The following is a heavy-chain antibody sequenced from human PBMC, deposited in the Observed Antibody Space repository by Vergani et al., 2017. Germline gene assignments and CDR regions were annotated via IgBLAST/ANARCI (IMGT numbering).Heavy chain of an antibody. D-gene: IGHD2-15*01. CDR1: GFTFSSYG. Sequence: QVQLVESGGGVVQPGRSLRLSCAASGFTFSSYGMHWVRQAPGKGLEWVAVIWYDGSNKYYADSVKGRFTISRDNSKNTLYLQMNSLRAEDTAVYYCAKSRSTHYYYYYMDVWGKGTTVTVSS. CDR3: AKSRSTHYYYYYMDV. J-gene: IGHJ6*03. CDR2: IWYDGSNK. V-gene: IGHV3-33*06.